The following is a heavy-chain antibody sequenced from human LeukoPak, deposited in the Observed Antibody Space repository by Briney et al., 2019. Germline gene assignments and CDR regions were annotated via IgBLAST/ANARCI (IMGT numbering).Heavy chain of an antibody. Sequence: PGGSLRLSCAASGFTFNDYGLHWVRQAPGKGLEWVTLIWYDGSNKYYADSVKGRFTISRDNAKNSLYLQMNSLGAEDTAVYYCARGRDGSQSPIDDWGQGTLVTVSS. CDR2: IWYDGSNK. CDR3: ARGRDGSQSPIDD. D-gene: IGHD5-24*01. J-gene: IGHJ4*02. CDR1: GFTFNDYG. V-gene: IGHV3-33*03.